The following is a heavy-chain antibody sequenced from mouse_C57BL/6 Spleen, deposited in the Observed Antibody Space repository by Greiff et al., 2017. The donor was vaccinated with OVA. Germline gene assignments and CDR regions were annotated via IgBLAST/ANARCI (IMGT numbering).Heavy chain of an antibody. D-gene: IGHD1-1*01. J-gene: IGHJ2*01. CDR1: GYTFTSYW. CDR3: ARRDYGSSYNDY. Sequence: QVQLQQSGAELVKPGASVKLSCKASGYTFTSYWMQWVKQRPGQGLEWIGEIDPSDSYTNYNQKFKGKATLTVDTSSSTAYMQLSSLTSEDSAVYYCARRDYGSSYNDYWGQGTTLTVSS. V-gene: IGHV1-50*01. CDR2: IDPSDSYT.